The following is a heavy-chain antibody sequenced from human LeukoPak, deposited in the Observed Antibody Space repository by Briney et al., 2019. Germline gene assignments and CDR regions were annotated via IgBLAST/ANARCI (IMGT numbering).Heavy chain of an antibody. CDR3: ARDHVRIWGFGELLDAFDI. CDR1: GYTSTSYA. D-gene: IGHD3-10*01. V-gene: IGHV7-4-1*02. J-gene: IGHJ3*02. Sequence: ASEKVSCKASGYTSTSYAMNWVRQAPGQGLEWMGWINTNTGNPTYAQGFTGRFVFSLDTSVSTAYLQISSLKAEDTAVYYCARDHVRIWGFGELLDAFDIWGQGTMVTVSS. CDR2: INTNTGNP.